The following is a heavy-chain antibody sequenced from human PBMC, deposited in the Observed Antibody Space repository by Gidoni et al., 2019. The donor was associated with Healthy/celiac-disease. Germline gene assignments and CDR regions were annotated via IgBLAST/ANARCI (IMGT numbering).Heavy chain of an antibody. CDR3: ARPRRELLAGIDY. CDR1: GYSFTSYW. CDR2: IYPGDSDT. J-gene: IGHJ4*02. D-gene: IGHD1-26*01. Sequence: EVQLVQSGAEVNKPGESLKISCRGSGYSFTSYWIGWVRQMPGKGLEWMGIIYPGDSDTRYSPSCQGKVTISADKSISTAYLQWSSLKASDTAMYYCARPRRELLAGIDYWGQGTLVTVSS. V-gene: IGHV5-51*01.